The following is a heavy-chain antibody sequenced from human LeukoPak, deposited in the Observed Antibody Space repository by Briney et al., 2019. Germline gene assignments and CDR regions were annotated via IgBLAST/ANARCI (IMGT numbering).Heavy chain of an antibody. J-gene: IGHJ4*02. V-gene: IGHV3-74*01. Sequence: GGSLRLSCAASGFTFDDYAMHWVRQAPGKGLVWVSRISSDGSYTTYADSVKGRFTISRDNAKNTLYLQMNSLRVEDTAVYYCAREYTGYDAFWGQGALVTVSS. D-gene: IGHD5-12*01. CDR2: ISSDGSYT. CDR3: AREYTGYDAF. CDR1: GFTFDDYA.